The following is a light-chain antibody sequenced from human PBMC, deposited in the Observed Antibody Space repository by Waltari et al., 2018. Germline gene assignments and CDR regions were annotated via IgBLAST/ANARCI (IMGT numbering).Light chain of an antibody. Sequence: DIVMTQSPDSLAVSLGERATINCKSSQSVLYSSNNKNYLAWYQQKPGQPPKLLIYWASTRESGCPDRFSGSGSGTDFTLTISSLQAEDVAVYYCQQYYSTLWTFGQGTKVEIK. V-gene: IGKV4-1*01. CDR2: WAS. CDR1: QSVLYSSNNKNY. J-gene: IGKJ1*01. CDR3: QQYYSTLWT.